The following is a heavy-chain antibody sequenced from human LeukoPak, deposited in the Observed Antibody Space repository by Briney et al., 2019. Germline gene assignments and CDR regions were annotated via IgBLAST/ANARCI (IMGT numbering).Heavy chain of an antibody. CDR1: GGSISSGGYY. CDR3: ARGTRIYYGSGSYYGRSDAFDI. CDR2: IYYSGST. J-gene: IGHJ3*02. Sequence: SETLSLTCTVSGGSISSGGYYWSWIRQHPGKGLEWIGYIYYSGSTYYNPSLKSRVTISVDTSKNQFSLKLSSVTAADTAVYYCARGTRIYYGSGSYYGRSDAFDIWGQGTMVTVSS. D-gene: IGHD3-10*01. V-gene: IGHV4-31*03.